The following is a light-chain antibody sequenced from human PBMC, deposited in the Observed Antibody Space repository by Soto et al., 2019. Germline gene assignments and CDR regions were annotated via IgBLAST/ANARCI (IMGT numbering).Light chain of an antibody. J-gene: IGKJ1*01. CDR3: QQYGSSGT. Sequence: EIVLTQSPGTLSLSPGERATLSCRASQSVSNNYLAWYQQKPGQAPRLLIYGASNRATGIPARFSGSGSGTDFPLTISRLEPEDFAGYYCQQYGSSGTFGQGTKVEIK. V-gene: IGKV3-20*01. CDR2: GAS. CDR1: QSVSNNY.